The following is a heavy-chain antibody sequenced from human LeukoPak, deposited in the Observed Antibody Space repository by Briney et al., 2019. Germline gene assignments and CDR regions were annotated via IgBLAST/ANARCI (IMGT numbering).Heavy chain of an antibody. CDR2: INSAGTKI. CDR3: ARGGPGEGIYDPHWFDP. Sequence: PGGSLRLSCAASGFTFSSYWMHWVRQAPGKRLVWVSRINSAGTKINYADSVKGRFTISRDNAKNTLYLQMNSLRVEDMAVYYCARGGPGEGIYDPHWFDPWGQGTLVTVSS. J-gene: IGHJ5*02. CDR1: GFTFSSYW. D-gene: IGHD5/OR15-5a*01. V-gene: IGHV3-74*01.